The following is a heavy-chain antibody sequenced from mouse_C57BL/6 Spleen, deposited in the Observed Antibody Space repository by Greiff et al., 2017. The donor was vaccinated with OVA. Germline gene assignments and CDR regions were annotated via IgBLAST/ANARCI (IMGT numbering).Heavy chain of an antibody. CDR2: IYPGDGDT. D-gene: IGHD1-1*02. CDR3: ARKGGGYAMDY. Sequence: QVQLKESGPELVKPGASVKISCKASGYAFSSSWMNWVKQRPGKGLEWIGRIYPGDGDTNYNGKFKGKATLTADKSSSTAYMQLSSLTSEDSAVYFCARKGGGYAMDYWGQGTSVTVSS. CDR1: GYAFSSSW. J-gene: IGHJ4*01. V-gene: IGHV1-82*01.